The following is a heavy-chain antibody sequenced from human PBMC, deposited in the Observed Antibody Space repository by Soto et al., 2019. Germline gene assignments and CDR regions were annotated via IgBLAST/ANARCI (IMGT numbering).Heavy chain of an antibody. Sequence: GGSLRLSCAASGFTFSSYAMHWVRQAPGKGLEWVAVISYDGSKNYYADSVKGRFTISRDNSKNTLYLQMNSLRAEDTAVYSCARDTTDYYDSSGYFDYWGQGTLVTVSS. CDR1: GFTFSSYA. CDR2: ISYDGSKN. D-gene: IGHD3-22*01. V-gene: IGHV3-30-3*01. J-gene: IGHJ4*02. CDR3: ARDTTDYYDSSGYFDY.